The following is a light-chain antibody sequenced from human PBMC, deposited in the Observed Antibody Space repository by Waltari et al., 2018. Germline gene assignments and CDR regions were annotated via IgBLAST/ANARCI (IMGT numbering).Light chain of an antibody. CDR2: AVT. Sequence: QSALTQPASVSGSPGQSITISCTGTSSDVGGYNYVSWYQQHPGKAPKPMIYAVTNRPPRFSNRVAGSKSGTTASLTISGLQAEDEADYYCSSYTTSSTLRYVFGTGTKVTVL. CDR3: SSYTTSSTLRYV. J-gene: IGLJ1*01. CDR1: SSDVGGYNY. V-gene: IGLV2-14*01.